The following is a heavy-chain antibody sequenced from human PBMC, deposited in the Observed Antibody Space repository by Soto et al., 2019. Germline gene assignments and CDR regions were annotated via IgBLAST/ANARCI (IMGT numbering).Heavy chain of an antibody. Sequence: QVQLVQSGAEVKKPGSSVKVSCKASGGTFSSYTISWVRQAPGQGLEWMGRIIPILGIANYAQKFQGRVTITADKSTSTAYMELSSLRSEDTAVYYCARDGYPRESLYFQHWGQGTLVTVSS. CDR3: ARDGYPRESLYFQH. V-gene: IGHV1-69*08. D-gene: IGHD6-25*01. CDR1: GGTFSSYT. CDR2: IIPILGIA. J-gene: IGHJ1*01.